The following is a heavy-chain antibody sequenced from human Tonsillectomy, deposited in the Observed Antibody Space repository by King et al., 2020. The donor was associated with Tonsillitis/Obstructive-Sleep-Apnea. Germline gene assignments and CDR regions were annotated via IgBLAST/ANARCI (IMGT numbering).Heavy chain of an antibody. V-gene: IGHV1-3*01. CDR3: ARAPSVATNVWSDP. J-gene: IGHJ5*02. Sequence: QLVQSGAEVKKPGASVKVSCKASGYTFTSYAMHWVRQAPGQRLEWMGWINAGNGNTKYSQKFQGRVTITRDTSASTAYMERSSLRSGDTAVYYCARAPSVATNVWSDPCGQRSL. CDR1: GYTFTSYA. D-gene: IGHD2-15*01. CDR2: INAGNGNT.